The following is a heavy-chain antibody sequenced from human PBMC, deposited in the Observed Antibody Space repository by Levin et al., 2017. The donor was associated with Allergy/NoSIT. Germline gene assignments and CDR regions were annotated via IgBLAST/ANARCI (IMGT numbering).Heavy chain of an antibody. CDR1: GYTFTGYY. CDR2: INPNSGGT. V-gene: IGHV1-2*02. CDR3: ARERPQMVRGVLFDY. D-gene: IGHD3-10*01. Sequence: GESLKISCKASGYTFTGYYMHWVRQAPGQGLEWMGWINPNSGGTNYAQKFQGRVTMTRDTSISTAYMELSRLRSDDTAVYYCARERPQMVRGVLFDYWGQGTLVTVSS. J-gene: IGHJ4*02.